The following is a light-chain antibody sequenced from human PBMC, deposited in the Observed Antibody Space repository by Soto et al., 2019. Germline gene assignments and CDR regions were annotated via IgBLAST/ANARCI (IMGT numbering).Light chain of an antibody. CDR3: QQYGSSPPTYT. Sequence: EIVLTQSPGTLSLSPGERATLSCRASQSVSSSYLAWYQQKPGQAPRLLIYGASSRATGIPDRFSGSGSGTDFPLTISRLEPEDCAVYYCQQYGSSPPTYTFGQGTKLEIK. CDR2: GAS. J-gene: IGKJ2*01. CDR1: QSVSSSY. V-gene: IGKV3-20*01.